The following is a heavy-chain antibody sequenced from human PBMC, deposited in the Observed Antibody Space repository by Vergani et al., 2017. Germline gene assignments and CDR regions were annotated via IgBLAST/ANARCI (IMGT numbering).Heavy chain of an antibody. CDR1: GGSISSYY. V-gene: IGHV4-59*01. J-gene: IGHJ3*02. Sequence: VQLQESGPGLVKPSETLSLTCTVSGGSISSYYWSWIRQPPGKGLEWIGYIYYSGSTNYNPSLKSRVTISVETSKNQFSLKLSSVTAADTAVYYCARNXYCGGDCYSDAFDIWGQGTMVTVSS. CDR3: ARNXYCGGDCYSDAFDI. D-gene: IGHD2-21*02. CDR2: IYYSGST.